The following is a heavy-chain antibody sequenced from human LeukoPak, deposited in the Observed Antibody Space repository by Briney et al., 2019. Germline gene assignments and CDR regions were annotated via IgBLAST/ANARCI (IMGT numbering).Heavy chain of an antibody. CDR3: AREGPRGNSQFDY. CDR2: IWYDGSNK. Sequence: PGGSLRLSCAAPGFTFSSYGMHWVRQAPGKGLEWVALIWYDGSNKYYADSVKGRFTISRDNSKNTLYLQMNSLRAEDTAVYYCAREGPRGNSQFDYWGQGTLVTVSS. CDR1: GFTFSSYG. J-gene: IGHJ4*02. V-gene: IGHV3-33*01. D-gene: IGHD2/OR15-2a*01.